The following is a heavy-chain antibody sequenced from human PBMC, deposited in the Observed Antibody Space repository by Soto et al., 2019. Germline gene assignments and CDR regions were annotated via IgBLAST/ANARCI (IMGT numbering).Heavy chain of an antibody. J-gene: IGHJ4*02. CDR2: IIPSLGIA. V-gene: IGHV1-69*08. Sequence: QVQLVQSGAEVKKPGSSVKVSCKASGVTFSSYTITWVRQAPGQGLEWMGRIIPSLGIANYAQKFQGRVTXXADKSTNTAYMELSSLRSEDTAVYYCARDLGRYDSRGKKDYWGQGTLVTVAS. D-gene: IGHD3-22*01. CDR1: GVTFSSYT. CDR3: ARDLGRYDSRGKKDY.